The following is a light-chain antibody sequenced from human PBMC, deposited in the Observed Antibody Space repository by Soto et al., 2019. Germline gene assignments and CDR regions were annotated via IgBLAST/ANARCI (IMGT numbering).Light chain of an antibody. J-gene: IGLJ2*01. Sequence: QSALTQPASVSGSPGQSITISCTGTSSDFGGYNYVSWYQQHPGKAPKLMIYDVSNRPSGVSNRFSGSKSGNTASLTISGLRAEDEADYYCSSYTSSSTLLFGGGTKLTVL. CDR1: SSDFGGYNY. V-gene: IGLV2-14*01. CDR3: SSYTSSSTLL. CDR2: DVS.